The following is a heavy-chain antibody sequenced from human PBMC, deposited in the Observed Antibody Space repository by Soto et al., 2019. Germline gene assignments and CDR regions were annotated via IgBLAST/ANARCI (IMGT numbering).Heavy chain of an antibody. CDR3: ARGGWSGDS. CDR1: GGSLSSLY. V-gene: IGHV4-59*11. CDR2: IYYNGNT. Sequence: SETLSLTCAVSGGSLSSLYWSWIRQPPGKGLEWVGYIYYNGNTDYNPSLKSRVTMSVDTSKNQFSLKLTSVTAADTAVYFCARGGWSGDSWGRGILVTVSS. J-gene: IGHJ5*01. D-gene: IGHD6-19*01.